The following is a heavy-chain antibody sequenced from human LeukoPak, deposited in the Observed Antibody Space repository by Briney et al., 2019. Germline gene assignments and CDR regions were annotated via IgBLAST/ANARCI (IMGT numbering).Heavy chain of an antibody. J-gene: IGHJ4*02. D-gene: IGHD3-22*01. CDR3: AKGYYDSSGRYCFDY. Sequence: PGGSLRLSCAAFGFTFSTYAMTWVRQAPGKGLEWVSVISGSGGSTYYADSVKGRFTISRDNSKNTLYLQMNSLRAEDTALYYCAKGYYDSSGRYCFDYWGQGTLVTVSS. CDR1: GFTFSTYA. V-gene: IGHV3-23*01. CDR2: ISGSGGST.